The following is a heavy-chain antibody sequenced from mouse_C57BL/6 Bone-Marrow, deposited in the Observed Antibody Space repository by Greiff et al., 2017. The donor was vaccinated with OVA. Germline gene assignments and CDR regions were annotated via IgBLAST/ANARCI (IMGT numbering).Heavy chain of an antibody. Sequence: QVQLKESGAELARPGASVKLSCKASGYTFTSYGISWVKQRTGQGLEWIGEIYPRSGNTYYNEKFKGKATLTADKSSSTAYMELRSLTSEDSAVYFGARGGYDVEGFAYWGQGTLVTVSA. CDR3: ARGGYDVEGFAY. CDR1: GYTFTSYG. V-gene: IGHV1-81*01. D-gene: IGHD2-2*01. CDR2: IYPRSGNT. J-gene: IGHJ3*01.